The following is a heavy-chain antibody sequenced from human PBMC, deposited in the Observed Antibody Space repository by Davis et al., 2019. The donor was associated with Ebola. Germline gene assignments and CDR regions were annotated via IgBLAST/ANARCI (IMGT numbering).Heavy chain of an antibody. CDR3: AKDRHSSGYYLASPPDY. Sequence: GESLKISCAASGFTFSSYSMNWVRQAPGKGLERVSYISSSSSTIYYADSVKGRFTISRDNAKNSLYLQMNSLRDEDTAVYYCAKDRHSSGYYLASPPDYWGQGTLVTVSS. CDR2: ISSSSSTI. J-gene: IGHJ4*02. V-gene: IGHV3-48*02. CDR1: GFTFSSYS. D-gene: IGHD3-22*01.